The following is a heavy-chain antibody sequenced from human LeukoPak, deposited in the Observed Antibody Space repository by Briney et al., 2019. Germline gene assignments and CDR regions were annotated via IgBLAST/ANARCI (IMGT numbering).Heavy chain of an antibody. CDR3: ARAPAAIHAFDI. D-gene: IGHD2-2*01. CDR2: ISSGSSYI. Sequence: GGSLRLSCAASGFTFSSYSMNWVRQAPGKGLEWVSSISSGSSYIYYADSVKGRFTISRDNAKNSLYLQMNSLRAEDTAVYYCARAPAAIHAFDIWGQGTMVTVSS. V-gene: IGHV3-21*01. J-gene: IGHJ3*02. CDR1: GFTFSSYS.